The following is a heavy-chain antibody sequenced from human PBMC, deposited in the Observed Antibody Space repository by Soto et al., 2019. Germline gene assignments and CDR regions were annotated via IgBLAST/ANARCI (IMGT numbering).Heavy chain of an antibody. D-gene: IGHD2-21*02. CDR3: ARDLAYCGGDCYPIDY. V-gene: IGHV1-18*01. CDR2: ISAYNGNT. Sequence: QVQLVQSGAEVKKPGASVKVSCKASGYTFTSNGISWVRQAPGQGHEWMGWISAYNGNTNYAQKLQGRVTMTTDTSTSTAYMELRSLRSDDTAVYYCARDLAYCGGDCYPIDYWGQGTLVTVSS. J-gene: IGHJ4*02. CDR1: GYTFTSNG.